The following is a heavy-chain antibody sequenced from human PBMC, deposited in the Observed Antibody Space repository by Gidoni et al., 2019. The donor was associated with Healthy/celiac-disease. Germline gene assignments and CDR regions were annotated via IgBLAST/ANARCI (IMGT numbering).Heavy chain of an antibody. Sequence: QVQLQESGPGLVKPSTTLSLTCTFPGGSISSGGYYWSWIRQHPGKGLEWIGYIYDSWSTYYNPSLKSRVTISGDTSKNQFSLKLSSVTAADTAVYYCARDQGSYYDSIGYYLYFQHWGQGTLVTVSS. D-gene: IGHD3-22*01. J-gene: IGHJ1*01. V-gene: IGHV4-31*03. CDR1: GGSISSGGYY. CDR2: IYDSWST. CDR3: ARDQGSYYDSIGYYLYFQH.